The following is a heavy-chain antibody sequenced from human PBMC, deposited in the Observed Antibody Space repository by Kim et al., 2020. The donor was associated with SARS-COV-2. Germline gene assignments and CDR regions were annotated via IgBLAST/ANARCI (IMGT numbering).Heavy chain of an antibody. CDR3: ARGGHTQPIDY. CDR2: ISTSGKNI. J-gene: IGHJ4*02. Sequence: GGSLRLSCAASGFTFSSYNMNWVRQAPGKGLEWVSSISTSGKNIFYADSVKGRFTTSRDNAKNSLLLQMNSLRAEDTAVYFCARGGHTQPIDYWGQGTLVIVSS. V-gene: IGHV3-21*01. CDR1: GFTFSSYN.